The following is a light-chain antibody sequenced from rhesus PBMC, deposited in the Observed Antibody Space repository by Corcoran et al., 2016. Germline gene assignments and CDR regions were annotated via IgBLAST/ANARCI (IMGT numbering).Light chain of an antibody. CDR3: LPSYPPPLT. CDR2: AES. V-gene: IGKV1-94*01. Sequence: DIKMTESPSSLSASVGDRVTVTCRASQGINKELSWYQQKPGKAPSLLIYAESSWQTGVSSRFSGSGFGTDFTLTIRSLQPEDVPTYYCLPSYPPPLTFSGGTKIVIK. CDR1: QGINKE. J-gene: IGKJ4*01.